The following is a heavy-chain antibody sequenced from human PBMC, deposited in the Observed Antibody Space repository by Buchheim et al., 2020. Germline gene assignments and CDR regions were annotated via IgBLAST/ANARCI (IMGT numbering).Heavy chain of an antibody. CDR3: ARGVGLELRYNWFDP. Sequence: QVQLQESGPGLVKPSQTLSLTCSVSGGSISSANYFWSWIRQHPGKGLEWIGYIHYTGSAHYNPSLKSRIIISVDTSKNQFSLKLTSVTAADTAMYYCARGVGLELRYNWFDPWGQGTL. V-gene: IGHV4-30-4*08. CDR2: IHYTGSA. D-gene: IGHD1-7*01. CDR1: GGSISSANYF. J-gene: IGHJ5*02.